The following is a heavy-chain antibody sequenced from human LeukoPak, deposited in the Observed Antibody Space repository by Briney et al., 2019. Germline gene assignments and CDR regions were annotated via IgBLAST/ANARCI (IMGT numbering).Heavy chain of an antibody. J-gene: IGHJ4*02. Sequence: SETLSLTCTVSGGSISSYYWSWIRQPPGKGLEWIGSFFLKGCTYYNPSLKSRVTISVDTSKNQFSLTLSSVTAADTAVYYCARVARCTSCFDVDYWGQGTLVTVSS. CDR1: GGSISSYY. CDR3: ARVARCTSCFDVDY. CDR2: FFLKGCT. D-gene: IGHD2-2*01. V-gene: IGHV4-38-2*02.